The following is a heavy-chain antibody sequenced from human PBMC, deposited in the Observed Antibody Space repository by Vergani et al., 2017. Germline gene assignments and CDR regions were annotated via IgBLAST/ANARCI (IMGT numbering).Heavy chain of an antibody. CDR2: IYYSGST. D-gene: IGHD5-12*01. J-gene: IGHJ6*03. CDR3: ARGLRTYYYYYMDV. V-gene: IGHV4-31*01. Sequence: QVQLQESGPGLVKPSQTLSLTCTVSGGSISSGGYYWSWIRQHPGKGLEWIGYIYYSGSTYYNPSLKSLVTISVDTSKNQFSLKLSSVTAADTAVYYCARGLRTYYYYYMDVWGKGTTVTVSS. CDR1: GGSISSGGYY.